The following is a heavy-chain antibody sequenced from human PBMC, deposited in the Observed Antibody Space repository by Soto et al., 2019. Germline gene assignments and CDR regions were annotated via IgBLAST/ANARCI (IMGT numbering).Heavy chain of an antibody. Sequence: QVQLVQSGAEVKKPGSSVKVSCKASGGTFSSYAISWVRQAPGQGLEWMGGIIPIFGTANYAQKFQGRVTITADEATSTGYMELSSLRSEDTAVYYCALIAARREVDYYFDYWGQGTLVTVSS. CDR2: IIPIFGTA. CDR1: GGTFSSYA. CDR3: ALIAARREVDYYFDY. V-gene: IGHV1-69*01. J-gene: IGHJ4*02. D-gene: IGHD6-6*01.